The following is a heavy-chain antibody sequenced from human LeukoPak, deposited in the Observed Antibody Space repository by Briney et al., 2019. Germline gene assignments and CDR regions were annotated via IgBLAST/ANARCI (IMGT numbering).Heavy chain of an antibody. CDR2: ISAYNGNT. CDR3: ARDHFVGQYSGYAPFDY. V-gene: IGHV1-18*01. CDR1: GGTFSSYA. D-gene: IGHD5-12*01. J-gene: IGHJ4*02. Sequence: ASVKVSCKASGGTFSSYAISWVRQAPGQGLEWMGWISAYNGNTNYAQKLQGRVTMTTDTSTSTAYMELRSLRSDDTAVYYCARDHFVGQYSGYAPFDYWGQGTLVTVSS.